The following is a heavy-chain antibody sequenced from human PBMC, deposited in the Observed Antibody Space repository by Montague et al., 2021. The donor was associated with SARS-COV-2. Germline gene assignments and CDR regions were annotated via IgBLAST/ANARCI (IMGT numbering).Heavy chain of an antibody. J-gene: IGHJ6*02. CDR1: GGSMSDHY. V-gene: IGHV4-59*11. D-gene: IGHD3-9*01. Sequence: SETLSLTCTVSGGSMSDHYWAWIRQPPGKGLEWLAYIYYSGGINSNASLKSRVTISVDTSKNQFSLKLSSVTAADTAVYYCAREGGLRYFDWLLRSDYYYYGMDVWGQGTTVTVSS. CDR2: IYYSGGI. CDR3: AREGGLRYFDWLLRSDYYYYGMDV.